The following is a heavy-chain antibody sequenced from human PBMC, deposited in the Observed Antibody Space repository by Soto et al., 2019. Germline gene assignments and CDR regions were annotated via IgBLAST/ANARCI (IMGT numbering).Heavy chain of an antibody. Sequence: QVQLQESGPGLMKPSETLSLTCAVSGASIASDHWWTWIRQPPGKGLEWIAEVRHTGSTEYSPSLRSRVLISVHKSKNQVALKVSSVTAADTAVYYCTRRPYRSTRGGIDYWGQGTLVTVSS. CDR2: VRHTGST. D-gene: IGHD2-8*02. CDR3: TRRPYRSTRGGIDY. CDR1: GASIASDHW. V-gene: IGHV4-4*02. J-gene: IGHJ4*02.